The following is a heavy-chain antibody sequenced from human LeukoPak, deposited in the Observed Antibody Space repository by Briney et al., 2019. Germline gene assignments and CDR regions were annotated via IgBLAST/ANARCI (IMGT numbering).Heavy chain of an antibody. D-gene: IGHD3-10*01. CDR3: AREPGELRAFDI. V-gene: IGHV1-69*04. J-gene: IGHJ3*02. CDR1: GGTFSSYA. Sequence: GASVKVSCKASGGTFSSYAISWVRQAPGQGLEWMGRIIPILGIANYAQKFQGRVTITADKSTSTAYMELSSLRSEDTAVYYCAREPGELRAFDIWGQGTMVTVSS. CDR2: IIPILGIA.